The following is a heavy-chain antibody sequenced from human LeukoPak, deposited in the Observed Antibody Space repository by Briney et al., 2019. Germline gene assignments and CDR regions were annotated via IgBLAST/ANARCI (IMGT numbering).Heavy chain of an antibody. D-gene: IGHD1-26*01. V-gene: IGHV1-46*01. Sequence: ASVKVSCKASGYSFTSHYMHWVRQAPGQGLEWLGLINPTGSSTLYAQKFQGRVSMTRDMSTTTDYMELSSLRSDDTAVYYCARDNSVGDVAWWFDPWGQGTLVTVSS. CDR2: INPTGSST. CDR1: GYSFTSHY. CDR3: ARDNSVGDVAWWFDP. J-gene: IGHJ5*02.